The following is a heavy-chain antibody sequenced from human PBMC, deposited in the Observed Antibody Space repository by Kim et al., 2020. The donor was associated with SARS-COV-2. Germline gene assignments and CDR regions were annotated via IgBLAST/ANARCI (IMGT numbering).Heavy chain of an antibody. Sequence: GGSLRLSCAASGFTFSSYSMNWVRQAPGKGLEWVSSISSSSSYIYYADSVKGRFTISRDNAKNSLYLQMNSLRAEDTAVYYCARHPHCSGGSCYFYYYGMDVWGQGTTVTVSS. D-gene: IGHD2-15*01. CDR3: ARHPHCSGGSCYFYYYGMDV. CDR1: GFTFSSYS. J-gene: IGHJ6*02. CDR2: ISSSSSYI. V-gene: IGHV3-21*01.